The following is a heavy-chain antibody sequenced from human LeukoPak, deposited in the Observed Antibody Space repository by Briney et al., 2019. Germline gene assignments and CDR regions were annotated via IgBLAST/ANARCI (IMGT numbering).Heavy chain of an antibody. CDR1: GGSISSSSYY. Sequence: SETLSLTCTVSGGSISSSSYYWGWISQPPGKGLGWIGSIYYSGSTYYNPSLKSRVTISVDTSKNQFSLKLSSVTAADTAVYYCARLHSGYDSSNYFDYWGQGTLVTVSS. V-gene: IGHV4-39*01. D-gene: IGHD5-12*01. J-gene: IGHJ4*02. CDR3: ARLHSGYDSSNYFDY. CDR2: IYYSGST.